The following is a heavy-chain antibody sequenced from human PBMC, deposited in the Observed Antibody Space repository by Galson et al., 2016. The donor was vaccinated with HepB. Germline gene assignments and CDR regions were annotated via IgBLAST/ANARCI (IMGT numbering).Heavy chain of an antibody. CDR1: GFTFNTYV. D-gene: IGHD2-15*01. V-gene: IGHV3-23*01. J-gene: IGHJ4*02. CDR2: ISVSGNNT. CDR3: APYGPYSGDCNCYPPPLEY. Sequence: SLRLSCAGSGFTFNTYVMNWVRQAPGKGLEWVSGISVSGNNTYYADSVQGRLTISTDTSKNTAYLQLTSLRSEDTAVYFCAPYGPYSGDCNCYPPPLEYWGQGTLVTVSS.